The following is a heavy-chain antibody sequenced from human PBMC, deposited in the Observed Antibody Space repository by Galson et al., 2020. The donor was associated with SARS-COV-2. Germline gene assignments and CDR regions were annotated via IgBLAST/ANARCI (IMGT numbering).Heavy chain of an antibody. V-gene: IGHV4-59*01. CDR3: ARDPAPLYGDNYYYGMDV. CDR1: DVPMSSYY. CDR2: ISYSGST. D-gene: IGHD4-17*01. Sequence: ETSETLSITCSVSDVPMSSYYWSWSRQPPGKGLEWIGYISYSGSTSYNPSLRSRVTISVDLSKNQLSPKVTSVTAADTAVYYCARDPAPLYGDNYYYGMDVWGRGTTVTVSS. J-gene: IGHJ6*02.